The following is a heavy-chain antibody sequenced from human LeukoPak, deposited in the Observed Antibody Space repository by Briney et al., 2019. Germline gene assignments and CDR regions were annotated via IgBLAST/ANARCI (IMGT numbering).Heavy chain of an antibody. J-gene: IGHJ4*02. CDR1: GESFSGYY. Sequence: SETLSLTCAVHGESFSGYYWSWIRQPPGKGLEWIGEVNHSGSTNYNPSLKSRVTISVDTSKNQFSLKLNSVTAADTAVYYCARGPRGLGMAGTFDYWGQGTLVTVSS. V-gene: IGHV4-34*01. CDR2: VNHSGST. D-gene: IGHD6-19*01. CDR3: ARGPRGLGMAGTFDY.